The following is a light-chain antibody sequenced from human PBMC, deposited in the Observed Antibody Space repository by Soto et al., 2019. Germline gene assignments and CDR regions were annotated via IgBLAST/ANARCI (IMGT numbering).Light chain of an antibody. Sequence: PGERVTLSCRASQSVSSSYLTWYQQKPGQAPRLLIYGASTRATGIPARFSGSGSGTDFTLTISSLQPEDFAVYYCQQDYNTFAGGTKVEIK. CDR2: GAS. J-gene: IGKJ4*01. CDR3: QQDYNT. CDR1: QSVSSSY. V-gene: IGKV3D-7*01.